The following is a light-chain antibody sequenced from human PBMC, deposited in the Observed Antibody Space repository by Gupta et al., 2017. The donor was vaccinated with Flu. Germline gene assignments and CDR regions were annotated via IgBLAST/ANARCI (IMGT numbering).Light chain of an antibody. CDR3: CSMTITHSRV. CDR2: DIT. CDR1: SSDFTSHNS. Sequence: QSALTQPRSVSGSPGQSVTISCTGSSSDFTSHNSVSWYQQYPGKGPKLIVYDITKRPSGVPDRFSGSKSGNTVSLTVSGLQADDEADYYCCSMTITHSRVFGGGTKLTVL. J-gene: IGLJ3*02. V-gene: IGLV2-11*01.